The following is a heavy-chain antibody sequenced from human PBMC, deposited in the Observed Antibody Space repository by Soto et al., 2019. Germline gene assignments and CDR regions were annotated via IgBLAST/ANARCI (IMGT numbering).Heavy chain of an antibody. J-gene: IGHJ5*02. CDR2: IYYSGST. CDR3: ARDLRDNTMVRGVIITNWFDP. CDR1: GGSISSYY. D-gene: IGHD3-10*01. V-gene: IGHV4-59*01. Sequence: SETLSLTCTVSGGSISSYYWSWIRQPPGKGLEWFGYIYYSGSTNYNPSLKSRVTISVDTSKNQFSLKLSSVTAADTAVYYCARDLRDNTMVRGVIITNWFDPWGQGTLVTVSS.